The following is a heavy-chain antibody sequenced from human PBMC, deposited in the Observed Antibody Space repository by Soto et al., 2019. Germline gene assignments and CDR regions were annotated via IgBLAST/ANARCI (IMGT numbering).Heavy chain of an antibody. V-gene: IGHV4-31*03. Sequence: SETLSLTCFASGYSITAGGYYWSWIRHHPGKGLEWIGSFYSSGSIIYNPSLRSRASISGDTSSNQFSMSLTSVTAADTARYYCARMYSSGSGWFHPWGQGTLVTVSS. CDR3: ARMYSSGSGWFHP. J-gene: IGHJ5*02. D-gene: IGHD6-19*01. CDR1: GYSITAGGYY. CDR2: FYSSGSI.